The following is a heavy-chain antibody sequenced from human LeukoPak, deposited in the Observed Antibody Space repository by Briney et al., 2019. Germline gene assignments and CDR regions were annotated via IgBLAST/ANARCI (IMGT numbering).Heavy chain of an antibody. Sequence: ASVKVSCKASGYTFTSYYMHWVRQAPGQGLEWMGIINPSGGSTSYAQKFQGRVTMTRDTSTSTVYMELRSLRSDDTAVYYCARDPGGYCSSTSCHNWFDPWGQGTLVTVSS. CDR3: ARDPGGYCSSTSCHNWFDP. CDR1: GYTFTSYY. D-gene: IGHD2-2*01. CDR2: INPSGGST. J-gene: IGHJ5*02. V-gene: IGHV1-46*01.